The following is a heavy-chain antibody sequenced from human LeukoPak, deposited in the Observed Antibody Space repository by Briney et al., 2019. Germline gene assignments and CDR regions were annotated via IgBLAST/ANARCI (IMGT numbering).Heavy chain of an antibody. V-gene: IGHV1-2*06. CDR1: GYTFTGYC. Sequence: GASVKVSCKASGYTFTGYCMHWVRQAPGQGLEWMGRINPNSGGTNYAQKFQGRVTMTRDTSISTAYMELSRLRSDDTAVYYCARADYDSSGYYLDFDYWGQGTLVTVSS. J-gene: IGHJ4*02. CDR2: INPNSGGT. D-gene: IGHD3-22*01. CDR3: ARADYDSSGYYLDFDY.